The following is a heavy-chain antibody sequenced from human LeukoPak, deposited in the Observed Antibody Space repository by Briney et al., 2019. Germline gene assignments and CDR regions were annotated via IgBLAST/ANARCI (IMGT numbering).Heavy chain of an antibody. Sequence: SETLSLTCTVPGGSISSHYWSWIRQPPGKGLEWIGYIYYSGSTNYNPSLKSRVTISVDTSKNQFSLKLSSVTAADTAVYYCARGEGGALQRLDYWGQGTLVTVSS. V-gene: IGHV4-59*11. CDR1: GGSISSHY. CDR3: ARGEGGALQRLDY. CDR2: IYYSGST. D-gene: IGHD1-26*01. J-gene: IGHJ4*02.